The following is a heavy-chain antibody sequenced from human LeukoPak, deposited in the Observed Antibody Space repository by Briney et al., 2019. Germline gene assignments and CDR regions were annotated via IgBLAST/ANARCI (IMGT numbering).Heavy chain of an antibody. V-gene: IGHV3-7*03. D-gene: IGHD3-3*01. J-gene: IGHJ4*02. CDR2: IKQDGSEK. CDR3: ATVLSGSFDY. Sequence: PGESLRLSCAASGFTFSSYWMTWVRQAPGKGLEWVANIKQDGSEKYYVDSVKGRFTISRDNAKNSLFLQMNSLRAEDTAVYYCATVLSGSFDYWGQGTLVTVSS. CDR1: GFTFSSYW.